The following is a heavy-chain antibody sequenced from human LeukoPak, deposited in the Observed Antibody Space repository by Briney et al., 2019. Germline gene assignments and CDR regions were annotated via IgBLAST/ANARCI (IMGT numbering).Heavy chain of an antibody. CDR3: ARGFRGWYYFDY. V-gene: IGHV3-23*01. D-gene: IGHD6-19*01. Sequence: GGSLRLSCAASGFTFSGFAMSWVRRTPGKGLEWVSGISGSGDSTLYADSVKGRFTISRDNSKNTLYLEMNSLRAEDTAVYYCARGFRGWYYFDYWGQGTVVTVSS. CDR1: GFTFSGFA. CDR2: ISGSGDST. J-gene: IGHJ4*02.